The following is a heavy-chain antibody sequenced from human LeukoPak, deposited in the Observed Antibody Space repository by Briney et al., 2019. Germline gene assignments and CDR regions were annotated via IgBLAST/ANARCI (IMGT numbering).Heavy chain of an antibody. CDR2: INPNNGVT. CDR1: GYTFTSYA. CDR3: ARGHDNWFDP. V-gene: IGHV1-2*06. Sequence: ASVKVSCKASGYTFTSYAMHWVRQAPGQGLEWMGRINPNNGVTTYAQKFQDRVTMTRDTSISTAYMELSRLTSDDSAVYYCARGHDNWFDPWGQGTLVIVSS. J-gene: IGHJ5*02.